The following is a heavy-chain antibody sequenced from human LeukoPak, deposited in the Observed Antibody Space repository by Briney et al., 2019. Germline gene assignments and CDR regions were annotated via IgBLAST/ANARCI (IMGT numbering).Heavy chain of an antibody. CDR3: ARMTTGHDV. V-gene: IGHV4-34*01. CDR2: VNHSGYT. Sequence: SETLSRTCAVSGTSFSSYYWSWIRQPPGKGLEWIGEVNHSGYTNDNPSLKSRVTISVDTSKNQFSLRLRSVTAADTAVYFCARMTTGHDVWGQGTLVTVSS. CDR1: GTSFSSYY. J-gene: IGHJ4*02. D-gene: IGHD4-17*01.